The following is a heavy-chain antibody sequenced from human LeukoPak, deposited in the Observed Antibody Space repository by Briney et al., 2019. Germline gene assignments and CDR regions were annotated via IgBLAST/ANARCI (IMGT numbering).Heavy chain of an antibody. CDR2: IYSDNT. V-gene: IGHV3-66*03. CDR1: GFTVSSNS. J-gene: IGHJ4*02. D-gene: IGHD6-6*01. CDR3: ARDKGTSYLSSFDY. Sequence: HPGGSLRLSCTVSGFTVSSNSMSWVRQAPGKGLEWVSFIYSDNTHYSDSVKGRFTISRDNSKNTLYLQMNSLRAADTAVYYCARDKGTSYLSSFDYWGQGTLVTVSS.